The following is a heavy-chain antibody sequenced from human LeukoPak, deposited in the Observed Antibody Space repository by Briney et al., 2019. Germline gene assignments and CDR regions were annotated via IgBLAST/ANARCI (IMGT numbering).Heavy chain of an antibody. CDR2: INPSGGST. CDR3: ARATIIMYYFHY. V-gene: IGHV1-46*01. CDR1: GYTFTSYY. J-gene: IGHJ4*02. Sequence: ASVTVSCTASGYTFTSYYMHWVRQAPGQGLEWMGIINPSGGSTSYAQKFQGRVTMTRDTSTSTVYMELSSLRSEDTAVYYCARATIIMYYFHYWGQGTLVTVSS. D-gene: IGHD3-10*01.